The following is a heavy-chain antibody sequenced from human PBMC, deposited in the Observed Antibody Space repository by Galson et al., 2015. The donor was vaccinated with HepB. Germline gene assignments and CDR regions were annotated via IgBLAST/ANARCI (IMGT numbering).Heavy chain of an antibody. D-gene: IGHD5-24*01. CDR2: IDPSDSYT. V-gene: IGHV5-10-1*01. Sequence: QSGAEVKKPGESLRISCKGSGYSFTNYWISWVRQMPGKGLEWMGRIDPSDSYTDYSPSFQGHVTISADKSISTAYLQWSSLKASDTALYYCARQGGEDGYNKHVDYWGQGTLVTVSS. CDR3: ARQGGEDGYNKHVDY. CDR1: GYSFTNYW. J-gene: IGHJ4*02.